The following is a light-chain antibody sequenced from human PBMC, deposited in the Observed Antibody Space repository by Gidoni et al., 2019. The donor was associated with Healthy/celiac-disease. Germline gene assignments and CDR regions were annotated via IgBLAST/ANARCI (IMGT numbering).Light chain of an antibody. CDR2: NDN. J-gene: IGLJ1*01. V-gene: IGLV3-10*01. Sequence: SYELTQPPSVPVSPGQTARITCSGDDLQKKYVYWYQQKSGQAPVLVIYNDNKRPSGIPERFSGSRSGTMATLIISGAQLDDEADYYCYSTHSSGYLEGLFGTGTKVPIL. CDR3: YSTHSSGYLEGL. CDR1: DLQKKY.